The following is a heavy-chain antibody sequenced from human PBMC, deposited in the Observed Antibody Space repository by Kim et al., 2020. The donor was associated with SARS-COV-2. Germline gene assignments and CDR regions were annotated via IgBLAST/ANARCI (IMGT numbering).Heavy chain of an antibody. Sequence: GGSLRLSCAASGFTFSSYSMNWVRQAPGKGLEWVSSISSSSTYIYYADSVKGRFTISRDNAKNSLYLQMNSLRAEDTAVYYCARDGKGGYDYFHYGMDVWGQGTTVIVSS. J-gene: IGHJ6*02. CDR2: ISSSSTYI. D-gene: IGHD5-12*01. CDR3: ARDGKGGYDYFHYGMDV. CDR1: GFTFSSYS. V-gene: IGHV3-21*04.